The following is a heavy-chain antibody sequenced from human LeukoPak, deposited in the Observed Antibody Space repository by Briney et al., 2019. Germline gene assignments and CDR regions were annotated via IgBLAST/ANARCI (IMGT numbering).Heavy chain of an antibody. Sequence: PSETLSLTCNVSGGSISSNNYFWGWLRRPPGRGLARIGSIRYSGTTYYHPSLKSRVTLSVNTSKNQFSLNLSSLTAADTAVYYCATSHPVSTYNWFDHWGQGTLVTVS. V-gene: IGHV4-39*01. CDR2: IRYSGTT. J-gene: IGHJ5*02. D-gene: IGHD5/OR15-5a*01. CDR1: GGSISSNNYF. CDR3: ATSHPVSTYNWFDH.